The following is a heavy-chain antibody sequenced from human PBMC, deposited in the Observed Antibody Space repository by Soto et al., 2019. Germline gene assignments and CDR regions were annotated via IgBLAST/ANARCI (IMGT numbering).Heavy chain of an antibody. D-gene: IGHD3-22*01. CDR1: GGSISSSSYY. J-gene: IGHJ4*02. CDR2: IYYSGST. V-gene: IGHV4-39*01. Sequence: QLQLQESGPGLVKPSETLSLTCTVSGGSISSSSYYWGWIRQPPGKGLEWIGSIYYSGSTYYNPSLKSRVTISVDTSKNQFSLKLSSVTAADTAVYYCARLAMDSSGYYFDYWGQGTLVTVSS. CDR3: ARLAMDSSGYYFDY.